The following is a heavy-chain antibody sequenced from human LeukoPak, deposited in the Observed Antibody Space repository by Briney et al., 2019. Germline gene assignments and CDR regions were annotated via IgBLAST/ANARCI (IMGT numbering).Heavy chain of an antibody. J-gene: IGHJ5*02. D-gene: IGHD2-2*01. CDR3: ARVGRDCSDINCYWADWFDP. CDR1: GNTFSTYG. Sequence: ASVKDSCKASGNTFSTYGITWVREPPGQGPDGLGWLSGSTGSTHYTQAVQGRVTMTTDTSTATAYMELRSLRSDHTAIYYCARVGRDCSDINCYWADWFDPWGQGTLVIVSS. V-gene: IGHV1-18*01. CDR2: LSGSTGST.